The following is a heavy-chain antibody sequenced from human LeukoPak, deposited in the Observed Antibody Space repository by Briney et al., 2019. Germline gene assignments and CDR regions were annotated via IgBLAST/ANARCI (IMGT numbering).Heavy chain of an antibody. CDR2: FDPEDGET. CDR1: GYTLTELS. D-gene: IGHD3-3*01. CDR3: ATQVLRFLEWDY. V-gene: IGHV1-24*01. J-gene: IGHJ4*02. Sequence: ASVKVSCKVSGYTLTELSMHWVRQAPGKGLEWMGGFDPEDGETIYAQKFQGRVTMTEDTSTDRAYMELSSLRSEDTAVYYCATQVLRFLEWDYWGQGTLVTASS.